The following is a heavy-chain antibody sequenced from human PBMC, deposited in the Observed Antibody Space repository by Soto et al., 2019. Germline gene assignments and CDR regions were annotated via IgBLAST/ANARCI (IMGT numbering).Heavy chain of an antibody. V-gene: IGHV4-34*01. D-gene: IGHD3-10*01. CDR2: INHSGST. CDR1: GGSFSGYY. Sequence: PSETLSLTCAVYGGSFSGYYWSWIRQPPGKGLEWIGEINHSGSTNYNPSLKSRVTISVDPSKNQCSLKLSSVTAADTAVYYCARAHTYYYGSGNVHWGQGTLVTVSS. CDR3: ARAHTYYYGSGNVH. J-gene: IGHJ4*02.